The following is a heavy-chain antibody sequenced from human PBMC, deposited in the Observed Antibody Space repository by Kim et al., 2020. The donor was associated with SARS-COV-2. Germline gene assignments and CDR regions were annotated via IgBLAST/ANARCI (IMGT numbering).Heavy chain of an antibody. J-gene: IGHJ4*02. CDR1: GFTFTGYA. CDR2: IDGTDGTT. CDR3: MKGGWGWIWDH. V-gene: IGHV3-23*01. D-gene: IGHD2-2*03. Sequence: GGSLRLSCTTSGFTFTGYAMNWVRQAPGKGLEWVSSIDGTDGTTYYVDSVKGRFTISRDNSKNTLYLQMNSLRADDTAVYYCMKGGWGWIWDHWGQGTRVTVPS.